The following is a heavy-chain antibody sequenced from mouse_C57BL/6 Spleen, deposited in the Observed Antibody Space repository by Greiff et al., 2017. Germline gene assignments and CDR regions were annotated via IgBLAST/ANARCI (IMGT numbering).Heavy chain of an antibody. D-gene: IGHD1-1*01. CDR1: GFTFSDYG. V-gene: IGHV5-17*01. Sequence: EVKLVESGGGLVKPGGSLKLSCAASGFTFSDYGMHWVRQAPEKGLEWVAYISSGSSTIYYADTVKGRFTISRDNAKNTLFLQMTSLRSEDTAMYYCARPTTYYYGSSYGFAYWGQGTLVTVSA. J-gene: IGHJ3*01. CDR2: ISSGSSTI. CDR3: ARPTTYYYGSSYGFAY.